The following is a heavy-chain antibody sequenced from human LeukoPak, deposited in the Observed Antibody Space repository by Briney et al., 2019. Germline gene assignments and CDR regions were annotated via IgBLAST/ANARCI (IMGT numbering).Heavy chain of an antibody. CDR1: GFTFSSYS. CDR2: ISSSSSTI. CDR3: ARERGREGFDY. J-gene: IGHJ4*02. V-gene: IGHV3-48*01. D-gene: IGHD5-24*01. Sequence: GGSLRLSCAASGFTFSSYSMNWVRQAPGKGLEWVSYISSSSSTIYYADSVKGRFTISRDNAKNSLYLQMNSLRAEDTAVYYCARERGREGFDYWGQGTLVTVSS.